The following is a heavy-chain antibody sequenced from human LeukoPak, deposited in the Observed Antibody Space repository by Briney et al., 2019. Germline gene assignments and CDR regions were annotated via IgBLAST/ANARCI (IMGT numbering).Heavy chain of an antibody. CDR1: GFTFSSYS. CDR3: ARSPYYYGSGSYSNNWFDP. D-gene: IGHD3-10*01. CDR2: INHSGST. V-gene: IGHV4-34*01. J-gene: IGHJ5*02. Sequence: GSLRLSCAASGFTFSSYSMNWVRQAPGKGLEWIGEINHSGSTNYNPSLKSRVTISVDTSKNQFSLKLSSVTAADTAVYYCARSPYYYGSGSYSNNWFDPWGQGTLVTVSS.